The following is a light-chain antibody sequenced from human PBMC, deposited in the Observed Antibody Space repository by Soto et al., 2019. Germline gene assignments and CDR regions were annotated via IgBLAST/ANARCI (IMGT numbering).Light chain of an antibody. J-gene: IGLJ3*02. CDR3: SAWDDSLSGV. Sequence: QAVVTQPPSASGTPGQRVTISCSGSSSNIENNDVHWYQHLPGMAPKLLIYRNNQRPSGVPDRFSASKSGTSASLAISGLRSEDEADYYCSAWDDSLSGVFGGGTKVTVL. CDR1: SSNIENND. V-gene: IGLV1-47*01. CDR2: RNN.